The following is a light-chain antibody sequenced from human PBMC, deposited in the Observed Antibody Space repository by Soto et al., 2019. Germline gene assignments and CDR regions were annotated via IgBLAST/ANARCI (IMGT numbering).Light chain of an antibody. J-gene: IGKJ4*01. Sequence: EIVLTQSPATLSLSPGERATLSCRASQSVSYSLAGYQQKPGQAPRLLIYDASNRATGIPARFSGSGSGTDFTLTVSSLEPEDFAIYYCQQRVNWPLTFGGGTKVEIK. CDR3: QQRVNWPLT. V-gene: IGKV3-11*01. CDR2: DAS. CDR1: QSVSYS.